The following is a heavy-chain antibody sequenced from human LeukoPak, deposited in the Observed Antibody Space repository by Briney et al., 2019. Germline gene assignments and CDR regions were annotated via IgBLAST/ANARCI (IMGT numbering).Heavy chain of an antibody. V-gene: IGHV4-39*01. D-gene: IGHD3-16*02. CDR3: ARPVNYDYVWGSYRYLPSTIWFDP. Sequence: SETLSLTCTVSGGSISSSSYYWGWIRQPPGKGLEWIGSIYYSGSTYYNPSLKSRVTISVDTSKNQFSLKLSSVTAADTAVYYCARPVNYDYVWGSYRYLPSTIWFDPWGQGTLVTVSS. CDR1: GGSISSSSYY. CDR2: IYYSGST. J-gene: IGHJ5*02.